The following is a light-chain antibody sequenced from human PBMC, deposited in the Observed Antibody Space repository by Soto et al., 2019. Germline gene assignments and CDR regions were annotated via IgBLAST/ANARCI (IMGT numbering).Light chain of an antibody. CDR1: QSISHW. Sequence: DIQITRSPPTLSASVGDRVTITCRASQSISHWLAWYQQKPGKVPKLLIYAASTLQSGVPSRFSGSGSGTDFTLTISSLQPEDFATYSCQQSYSTTWTFGQGTKVDI. J-gene: IGKJ1*01. CDR2: AAS. CDR3: QQSYSTTWT. V-gene: IGKV1-27*01.